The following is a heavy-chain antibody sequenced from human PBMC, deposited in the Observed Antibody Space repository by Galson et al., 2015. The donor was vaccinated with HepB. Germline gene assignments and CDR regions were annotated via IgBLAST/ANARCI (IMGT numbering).Heavy chain of an antibody. Sequence: CAISGDSVSSNSAAWNWIRQSPSRGLEWLGRTYYKSEWSNEYAVSMKSRLTIKPDTSKNQFSLQLNSVTPEDTAIYYCARAPLIRGVIVPWYYGMDVWGQGTTVTVSS. V-gene: IGHV6-1*01. CDR1: GDSVSSNSAA. J-gene: IGHJ6*02. D-gene: IGHD3-10*01. CDR3: ARAPLIRGVIVPWYYGMDV. CDR2: TYYKSEWSN.